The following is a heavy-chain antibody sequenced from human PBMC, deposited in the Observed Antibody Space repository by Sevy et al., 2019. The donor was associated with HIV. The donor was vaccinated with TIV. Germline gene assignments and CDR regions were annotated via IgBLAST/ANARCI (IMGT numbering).Heavy chain of an antibody. CDR2: IYYSGST. Sequence: SETLSLTCTVSGGSVSSGSYYWSWIRQPPGKGLEWIGYIYYSGSTNYNPSLKCRVTITVDTSKNRFSRKRSSVTAAHTAVYYCARGPRWFGEFHWYFDLWGRGTLVTVSS. J-gene: IGHJ2*01. CDR3: ARGPRWFGEFHWYFDL. V-gene: IGHV4-61*01. CDR1: GGSVSSGSYY. D-gene: IGHD3-10*01.